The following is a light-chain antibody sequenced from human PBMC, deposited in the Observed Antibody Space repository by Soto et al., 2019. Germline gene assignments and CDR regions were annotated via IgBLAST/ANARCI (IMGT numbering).Light chain of an antibody. CDR1: SSNIGSTT. Sequence: QSVLTQPPSASGTPGQRVTIACSGSSSNIGSTTVKWYQQLPRTAPKLLIYNNNQRPSGVPDRFSCSKSGTTASLAISGLQSEDEADYYCAAWDDSLNGVVFGGGTKVTVL. CDR3: AAWDDSLNGVV. J-gene: IGLJ3*02. CDR2: NNN. V-gene: IGLV1-44*01.